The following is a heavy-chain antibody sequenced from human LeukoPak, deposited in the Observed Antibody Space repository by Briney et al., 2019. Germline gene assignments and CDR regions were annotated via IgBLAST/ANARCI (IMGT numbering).Heavy chain of an antibody. D-gene: IGHD2-21*02. Sequence: GGSLRLSCAASGFTFDDYAMHWVRQAPGKGLQWVSGISWNSGTIGYADSVKGRFTISRDNSKNTLYLQMNSLRAEDTAVYYCAKDMALVVVTDNGIDVWGQGTTVTVSS. CDR3: AKDMALVVVTDNGIDV. CDR2: ISWNSGTI. J-gene: IGHJ6*02. CDR1: GFTFDDYA. V-gene: IGHV3-9*01.